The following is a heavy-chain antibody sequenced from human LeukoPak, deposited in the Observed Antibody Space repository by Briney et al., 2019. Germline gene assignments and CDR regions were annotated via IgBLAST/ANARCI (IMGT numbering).Heavy chain of an antibody. J-gene: IGHJ6*02. CDR1: GGTFSSYA. V-gene: IGHV1-69*13. CDR2: IIPIFGTA. D-gene: IGHD5-24*01. CDR3: AILGMATSTFGMDV. Sequence: SVKVSCKASGGTFSSYAISWVRQAPGQGLEWMGGIIPIFGTANYAQKFQGRVTITADESTSTAYMELSSLRSEDTAVYYCAILGMATSTFGMDVWGQGTTVTVSS.